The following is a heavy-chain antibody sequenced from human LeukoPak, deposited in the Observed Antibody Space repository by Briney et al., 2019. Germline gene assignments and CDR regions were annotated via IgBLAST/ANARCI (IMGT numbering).Heavy chain of an antibody. CDR3: ARGWGDCTTVSCYNGGDVFDM. CDR1: GFTFRSYW. J-gene: IGHJ3*02. CDR2: IKQDGSEK. Sequence: PGGSLRLSCVASGFTFRSYWMSWVRQAPGKGLEWVANIKQDGSEKYYVDSVKGRFTISRDNTKNSLFLQMNSLRAEDTAVYYCARGWGDCTTVSCYNGGDVFDMWGQGTMVTVSS. V-gene: IGHV3-7*01. D-gene: IGHD2-2*02.